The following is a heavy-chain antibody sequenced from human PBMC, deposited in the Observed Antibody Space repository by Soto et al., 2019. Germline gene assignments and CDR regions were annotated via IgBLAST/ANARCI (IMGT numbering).Heavy chain of an antibody. CDR1: GFTFSSYA. CDR3: ARRSPFGSSSWYEVFDY. J-gene: IGHJ4*02. Sequence: GGSLRLSCAASGFTFSSYAMHWVRQAPGKGLEWVAVISYDGSNKYYADSVKGRFTISRDNSKNTLYLQMNSLRAEDTAVYYCARRSPFGSSSWYEVFDYWGQGTLVTVSS. D-gene: IGHD6-13*01. CDR2: ISYDGSNK. V-gene: IGHV3-30-3*01.